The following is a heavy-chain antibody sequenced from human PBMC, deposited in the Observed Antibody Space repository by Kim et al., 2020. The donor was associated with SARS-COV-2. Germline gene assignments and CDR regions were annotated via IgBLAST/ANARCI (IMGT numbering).Heavy chain of an antibody. D-gene: IGHD3-16*01. V-gene: IGHV3-64D*09. Sequence: GSTYDADSVKGRFTISRDNSTNTLYLQMSSLRAEDTAVYYCVKGWGTFGYWGQGTLVTVSS. CDR2: GST. J-gene: IGHJ4*02. CDR3: VKGWGTFGY.